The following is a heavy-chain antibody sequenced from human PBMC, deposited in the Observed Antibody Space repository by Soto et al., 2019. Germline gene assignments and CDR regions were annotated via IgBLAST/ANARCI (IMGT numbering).Heavy chain of an antibody. J-gene: IGHJ3*02. CDR3: ARVTRSGDTSTGTDAFDI. CDR2: IWYDGSNK. V-gene: IGHV3-33*01. Sequence: GGSLRLSCAASGFTFSSYGMHWVRQAPGKGLEWVAVIWYDGSNKYYADSVKGRFTISRDNSKNTLYLQMNSLRAEDTAVYYCARVTRSGDTSTGTDAFDIWGQGTMVTVSS. CDR1: GFTFSSYG. D-gene: IGHD4-17*01.